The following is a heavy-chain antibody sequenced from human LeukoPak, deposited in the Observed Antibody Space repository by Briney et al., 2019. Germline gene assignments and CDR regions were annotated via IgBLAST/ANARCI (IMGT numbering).Heavy chain of an antibody. D-gene: IGHD4-23*01. Sequence: SETLSLTCAVYGGSFSGYYWSWIRQPPGKGLEWIGEINHSGSTNYNPSLKSRVTISVDTSKNQFSLKLSSVTAADTAVYYCARSRLRWQPYDYWGQGTLVTVSS. CDR3: ARSRLRWQPYDY. J-gene: IGHJ4*02. CDR2: INHSGST. V-gene: IGHV4-34*01. CDR1: GGSFSGYY.